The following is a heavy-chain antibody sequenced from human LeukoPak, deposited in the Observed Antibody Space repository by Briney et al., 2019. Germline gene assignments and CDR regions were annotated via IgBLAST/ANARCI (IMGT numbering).Heavy chain of an antibody. D-gene: IGHD6-19*01. CDR2: ISAYNGNT. V-gene: IGHV1-18*01. CDR1: GYTFTSYG. Sequence: ASVKVSCKASGYTFTSYGISWVRQAPGQGLEWMGWISAYNGNTNYAQKLQGRVTMTTDTSTSTVYMELRSLRSDDTAAYYCARADIRAIASSGWYGFDYWGQGTLVTVSS. CDR3: ARADIRAIASSGWYGFDY. J-gene: IGHJ4*02.